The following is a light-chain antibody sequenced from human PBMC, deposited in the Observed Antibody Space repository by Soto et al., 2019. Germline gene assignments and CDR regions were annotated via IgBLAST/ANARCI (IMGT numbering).Light chain of an antibody. CDR2: DAS. Sequence: EIGMTQSPVTLSVSPGERATLSCRASPSVSSHLAWYQQKPGQAPRLLISDASSRATGIPARFSGSGSGTDFTLTISSLQSEGSAVYYCQQYHYWLTFGQGTKVEIK. CDR3: QQYHYWLT. V-gene: IGKV3-15*01. CDR1: PSVSSH. J-gene: IGKJ1*01.